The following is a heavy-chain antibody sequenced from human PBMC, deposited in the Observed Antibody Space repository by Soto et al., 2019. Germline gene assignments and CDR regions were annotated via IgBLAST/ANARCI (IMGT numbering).Heavy chain of an antibody. CDR3: VRGTTGWYGVDY. D-gene: IGHD6-19*01. CDR2: ISGSGDST. CDR1: GFTFRSYA. Sequence: GGSLRLSCAASGFTFRSYAMNWVRQAPGKGLVWVSAISGSGDSTCYVDSVKGRFSISRDNAKNTVYLQMNSLRAEDTAVYYCVRGTTGWYGVDYWGHGTLVTVS. V-gene: IGHV3-23*01. J-gene: IGHJ4*01.